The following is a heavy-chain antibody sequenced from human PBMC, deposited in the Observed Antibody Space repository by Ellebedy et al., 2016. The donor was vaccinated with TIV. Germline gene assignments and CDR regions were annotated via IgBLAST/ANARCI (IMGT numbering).Heavy chain of an antibody. V-gene: IGHV3-15*01. J-gene: IGHJ1*01. CDR3: STYTVGNDS. D-gene: IGHD5-12*01. CDR2: IKSETEDGTT. Sequence: PGGSLRLSCSSSGFSFNNGWMNWVRQTPGKRLEWVGRIKSETEDGTTDYAAPVKGRFTISRDDLQNILYLEMNNLTIAYTGVYYCSTYTVGNDSWGQGTLVTVSS. CDR1: GFSFNNGW.